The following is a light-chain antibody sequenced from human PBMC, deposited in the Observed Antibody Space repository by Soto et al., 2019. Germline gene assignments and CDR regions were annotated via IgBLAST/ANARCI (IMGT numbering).Light chain of an antibody. J-gene: IGKJ5*01. CDR3: QQYGRSIT. CDR1: QGVSRK. CDR2: GAS. Sequence: EIVITQSPATLSVAPGERVTFSCRASQGVSRKLAWYQHKPGQAPRLLISGASTGATGIPARFSGSGSGTVFSLTINRLEPEYFAVYYCQQYGRSITFGQGTRLEIK. V-gene: IGKV3-15*01.